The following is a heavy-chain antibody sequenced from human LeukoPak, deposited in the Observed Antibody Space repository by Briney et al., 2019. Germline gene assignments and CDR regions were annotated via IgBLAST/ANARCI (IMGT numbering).Heavy chain of an antibody. Sequence: PSETLSLTCTVSGGSVSSTTYFWSWIRQPPGKGLEWIASINYSGSTYYNPSLKSRVTISVDTSENQFSLKLSSVTAADTAVYYCARGRVAAAGRDYWGQGTLVTVSS. CDR1: GGSVSSTTYF. CDR3: ARGRVAAAGRDY. V-gene: IGHV4-39*01. D-gene: IGHD6-13*01. J-gene: IGHJ4*02. CDR2: INYSGST.